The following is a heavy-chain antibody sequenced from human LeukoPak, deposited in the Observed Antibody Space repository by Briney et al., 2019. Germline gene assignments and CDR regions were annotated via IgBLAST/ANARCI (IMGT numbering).Heavy chain of an antibody. V-gene: IGHV1-18*04. J-gene: IGHJ4*02. CDR2: ISAYNGNT. Sequence: ASVKVSCKASGYTFTGYYMHWVRQAPGQGLEWMGWISAYNGNTNYAQKLQGRVTMTTDTSTSTAYMELRSLRSDDTAVYYCARGGEMATLADYWGQGTLVTVSS. D-gene: IGHD5-24*01. CDR1: GYTFTGYY. CDR3: ARGGEMATLADY.